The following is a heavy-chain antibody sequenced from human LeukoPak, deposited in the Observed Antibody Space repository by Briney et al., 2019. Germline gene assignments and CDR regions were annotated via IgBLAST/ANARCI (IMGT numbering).Heavy chain of an antibody. CDR2: ISGSGGST. Sequence: RGSLRLSCAASGFTFSSYAMSWVRQAPGKGLEWVSTISGSGGSTYYADSVKGRFTISRDNSNNTLSLQMNSLGAEDTAVYYCAKGGSEDWNLATIHFDYWGQGTLVTVSS. V-gene: IGHV3-23*01. D-gene: IGHD1-1*01. CDR1: GFTFSSYA. J-gene: IGHJ4*02. CDR3: AKGGSEDWNLATIHFDY.